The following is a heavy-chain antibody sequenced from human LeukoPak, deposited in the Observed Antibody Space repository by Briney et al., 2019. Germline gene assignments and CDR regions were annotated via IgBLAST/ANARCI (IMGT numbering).Heavy chain of an antibody. CDR3: ARDRGLGYCSSTSCEHNWFDP. CDR1: GGSISSGGYY. J-gene: IGHJ5*02. Sequence: SETLSLTCTVSGGSISSGGYYWSWIRQHPGKGLEWIGYIYYSGSTYYNPSLKSRVTISVDTSKNQFSLKLSSVTAADTAVYYCARDRGLGYCSSTSCEHNWFDPRGQGTLVTVSS. V-gene: IGHV4-31*03. CDR2: IYYSGST. D-gene: IGHD2-2*01.